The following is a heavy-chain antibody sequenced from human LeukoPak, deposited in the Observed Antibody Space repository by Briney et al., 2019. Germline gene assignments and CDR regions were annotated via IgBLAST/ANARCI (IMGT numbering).Heavy chain of an antibody. D-gene: IGHD1-26*01. CDR2: INPNSGGT. V-gene: IGHV1-2*02. Sequence: GASVKVSCKASGYTFTGYYMPWVRQAPGQGLEWMGWINPNSGGTNYAQKFQGRATMTRDTSISTAYMELSSLRSEDTAVYYCARDRGGSYSSFAFDIWGQGTMVSVSS. J-gene: IGHJ3*02. CDR1: GYTFTGYY. CDR3: ARDRGGSYSSFAFDI.